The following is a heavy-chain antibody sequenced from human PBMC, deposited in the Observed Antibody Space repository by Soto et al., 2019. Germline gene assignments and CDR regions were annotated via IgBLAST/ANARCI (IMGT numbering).Heavy chain of an antibody. J-gene: IGHJ6*02. CDR1: GGSISSGGYY. Sequence: SETLSVTCTVSGGSISSGGYYWSWIRHHPGKGLEWIGYIYYSGSTYYNPSLKSRVTISVDTSKNQFSLKLSSVTAADTAVYYCARGCIAARPYYYYYYGMDVWGQATTVTVSS. V-gene: IGHV4-31*03. D-gene: IGHD6-6*01. CDR3: ARGCIAARPYYYYYYGMDV. CDR2: IYYSGST.